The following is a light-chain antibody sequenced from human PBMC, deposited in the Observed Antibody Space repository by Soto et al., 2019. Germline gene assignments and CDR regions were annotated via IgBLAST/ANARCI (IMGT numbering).Light chain of an antibody. CDR1: TSNIGSNT. Sequence: QSAMTQPPSVSAAPGQKVTISCSGSTSNIGSNTVSWYQHLPGTAPKLLIYSNDQRPSGVPDRFSGSKSGTSASLAISGLQSEDEADYYCAIWDLTLSAGVFGGGTKLTVL. CDR2: SND. J-gene: IGLJ3*02. CDR3: AIWDLTLSAGV. V-gene: IGLV1-44*01.